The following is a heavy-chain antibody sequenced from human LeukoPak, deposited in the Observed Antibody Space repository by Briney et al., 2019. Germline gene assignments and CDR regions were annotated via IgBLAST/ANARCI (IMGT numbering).Heavy chain of an antibody. CDR2: IYYSGST. J-gene: IGHJ5*02. V-gene: IGHV4-30-4*08. D-gene: IGHD3-16*02. CDR3: ARAGDYVWGSYRS. Sequence: SQALSLTCTVSGGSISSGDYYWSWIRQPPGKGLEWIGYIYYSGSTYYNPPLKSRVTISVDTSKNQFSLKLSSVTAADTAVYYCARAGDYVWGSYRSWGQGTLVTVSS. CDR1: GGSISSGDYY.